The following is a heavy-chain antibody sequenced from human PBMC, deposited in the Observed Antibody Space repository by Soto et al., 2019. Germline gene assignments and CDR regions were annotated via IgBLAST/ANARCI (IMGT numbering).Heavy chain of an antibody. CDR3: ARDYGDYPPTYYYYYGMDV. J-gene: IGHJ6*02. D-gene: IGHD4-17*01. Sequence: ASVKVSCKASGYTFTSYGISWVRQAPGQGLEWMGWISAYSGNTSYAQKLQGRVTMTTDTSTSTAYMELRSLRSDDTAVYYCARDYGDYPPTYYYYYGMDVWGQGTTVTVSS. V-gene: IGHV1-18*01. CDR1: GYTFTSYG. CDR2: ISAYSGNT.